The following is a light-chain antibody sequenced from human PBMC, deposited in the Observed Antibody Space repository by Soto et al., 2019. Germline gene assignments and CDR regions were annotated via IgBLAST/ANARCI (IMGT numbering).Light chain of an antibody. V-gene: IGLV2-14*01. Sequence: QSALTPAACVSGSPGQSVTISCTGTSSDVGGYNYVSWYQLYPGKAPKLMIYDVSNRSSGISNRLSGSKSGKTDSLINSGLHAGDAADYYCISYTSSSTLYVFASGTKLAAL. CDR3: ISYTSSSTLYV. CDR2: DVS. J-gene: IGLJ1*01. CDR1: SSDVGGYNY.